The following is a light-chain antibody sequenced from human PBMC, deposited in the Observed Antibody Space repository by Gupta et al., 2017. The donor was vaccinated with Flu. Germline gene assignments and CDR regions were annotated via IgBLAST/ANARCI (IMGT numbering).Light chain of an antibody. CDR1: RSDIGTNF. CDR3: ATWDDSVTGWV. V-gene: IGLV1-47*01. J-gene: IGLJ3*02. Sequence: SGLTQPPSVSETPGQRVTISCSGGRSDIGTNFVSWYQQLPGTAPTLLIYRNNQRPSGIPDRFSGSKSGTSASLAISGLRSEDEADYYCATWDDSVTGWVFGGGTKVTVL. CDR2: RNN.